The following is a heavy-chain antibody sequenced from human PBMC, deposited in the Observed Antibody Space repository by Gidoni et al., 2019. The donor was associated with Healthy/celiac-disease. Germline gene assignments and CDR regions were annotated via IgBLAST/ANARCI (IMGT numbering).Heavy chain of an antibody. CDR1: GYSFTSYW. V-gene: IGHV5-10-1*03. J-gene: IGHJ6*02. Sequence: EVQLVQSGAEVKKPGESLRISCKGSGYSFTSYWISWVRQMPGKGLEWMGRIDPSDSYTNYSPSFQGHVTISADKSISTAYLQWSSLKASDTAMYYCARFYLAASMDYGMDVWGQGTTVTVSS. D-gene: IGHD6-25*01. CDR2: IDPSDSYT. CDR3: ARFYLAASMDYGMDV.